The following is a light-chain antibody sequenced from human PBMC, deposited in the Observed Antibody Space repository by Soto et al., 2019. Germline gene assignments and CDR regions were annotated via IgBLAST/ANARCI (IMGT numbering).Light chain of an antibody. V-gene: IGLV2-23*01. Sequence: QSALTQPASVCGSPGHSITISCTRTSSDVGSHNLVSWYQQHPGKAPKIIISEDSKRPSGISNRFSGSKSGNTASLTISGLQAEDEADYYCCSYASGSTWVFGGGTKLTVL. J-gene: IGLJ3*02. CDR1: SSDVGSHNL. CDR3: CSYASGSTWV. CDR2: EDS.